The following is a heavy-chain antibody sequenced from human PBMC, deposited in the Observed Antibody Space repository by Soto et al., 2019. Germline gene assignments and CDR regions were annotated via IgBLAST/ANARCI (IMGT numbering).Heavy chain of an antibody. CDR3: ARGILVETIADYYLDS. D-gene: IGHD2-21*01. CDR1: GYTFTNYA. CDR2: INAGNGKT. J-gene: IGHJ4*02. Sequence: QVPLVQSGPEVQKPGASVKVSCKASGYTFTNYAIHWVRQAPGQRLEWMGWINAGNGKTKYSQNFQGRVPITRDTSASHVYMEVHSLRSEDTALYSCARGILVETIADYYLDSWRQAPLVTVSS. V-gene: IGHV1-3*01.